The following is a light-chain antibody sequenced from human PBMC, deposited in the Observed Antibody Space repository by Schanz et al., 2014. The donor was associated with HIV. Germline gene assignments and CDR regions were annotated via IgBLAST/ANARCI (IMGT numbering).Light chain of an antibody. Sequence: EIVMTQSPATLSVSPGERATLSCRASQSVSGSYLAWYQQKPGQAPRLLIYGASTRASGIPARFSGSGSGTEFTLTISSLQPEDFATYYCQQLNFYPLAFGGGTKVEIK. V-gene: IGKV3-15*01. J-gene: IGKJ4*01. CDR3: QQLNFYPLA. CDR1: QSVSGSY. CDR2: GAS.